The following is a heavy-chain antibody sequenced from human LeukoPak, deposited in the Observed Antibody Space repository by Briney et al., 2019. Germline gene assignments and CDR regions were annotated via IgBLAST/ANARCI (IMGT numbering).Heavy chain of an antibody. V-gene: IGHV3-66*01. CDR3: ARDVPASGRSVFDY. J-gene: IGHJ4*02. CDR2: IYGGGST. CDR1: GFTFSSYE. Sequence: GGSLRLSCAASGFTFSSYEMNWVRQAPGKGLEWVSVIYGGGSTYYADSVEGRFTISRDNSKNTLYLQMNSLRAEDTAVYYCARDVPASGRSVFDYWGQGSLVTVSS. D-gene: IGHD2-2*01.